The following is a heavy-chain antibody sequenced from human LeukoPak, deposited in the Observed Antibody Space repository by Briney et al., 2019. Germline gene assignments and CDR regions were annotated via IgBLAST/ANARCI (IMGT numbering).Heavy chain of an antibody. CDR1: GGSISSYY. Sequence: SETLSLTCTVSGGSISSYYWSWIRQPPGKGLEWIGYIYTSGSTNYNPSLKSRVTISVDTSKNQFSLKLSSVTAADTAVYYCARHAAAAAGTRWFDPWGQGTLVTVSS. J-gene: IGHJ5*02. V-gene: IGHV4-4*09. D-gene: IGHD6-13*01. CDR3: ARHAAAAAGTRWFDP. CDR2: IYTSGST.